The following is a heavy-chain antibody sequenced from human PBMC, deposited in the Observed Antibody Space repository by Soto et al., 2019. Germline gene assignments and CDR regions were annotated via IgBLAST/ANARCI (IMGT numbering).Heavy chain of an antibody. CDR2: IYHSGST. CDR3: ARLVVVPAAITSYYMDV. Sequence: QVQLQESGPGLVKPSGTLSLTCAVFSGSISSSNWWSWVRQPPGKGLEWIGEIYHSGSTNYNPSLKSRVTISVDKSKNQFSLKLSSVTAADTAVYYCARLVVVPAAITSYYMDVWGKGTTVTVSS. V-gene: IGHV4-4*02. D-gene: IGHD2-2*01. CDR1: SGSISSSNW. J-gene: IGHJ6*03.